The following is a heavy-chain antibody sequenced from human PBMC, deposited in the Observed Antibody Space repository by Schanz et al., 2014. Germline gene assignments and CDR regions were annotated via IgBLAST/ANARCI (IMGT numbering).Heavy chain of an antibody. Sequence: QVQLQESGPGLVKPSETLSLTCTVSSASIRTYYWSWIRQPPGKGLEWIGYIYYSGSTTYNPSLKSRVTISVDTSKTQFSLNLSSVTAADTAVYYCARGRVVPAAPEFDYWGQGILVTVSS. D-gene: IGHD2-2*01. CDR3: ARGRVVPAAPEFDY. CDR1: SASIRTYY. J-gene: IGHJ4*02. V-gene: IGHV4-59*01. CDR2: IYYSGST.